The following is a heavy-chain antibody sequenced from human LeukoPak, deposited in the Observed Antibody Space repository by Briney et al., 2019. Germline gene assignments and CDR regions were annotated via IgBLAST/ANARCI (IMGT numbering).Heavy chain of an antibody. CDR3: AKENYYDSSGYDY. CDR1: GFIFSSYA. D-gene: IGHD3-22*01. CDR2: ISYDGSDK. V-gene: IGHV3-30*04. Sequence: GGSLRLSCAASGFIFSSYAMHWVRQAPGKGLEWVALISYDGSDKYYADSVKGRFTISRDNSKSTLYLQMNSLRAEDTAVYYCAKENYYDSSGYDYWGQGTLVTVSS. J-gene: IGHJ4*02.